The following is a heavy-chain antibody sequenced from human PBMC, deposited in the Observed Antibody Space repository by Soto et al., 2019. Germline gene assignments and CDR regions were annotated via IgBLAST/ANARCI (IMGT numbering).Heavy chain of an antibody. V-gene: IGHV1-18*04. CDR2: ISAYNGNT. D-gene: IGHD2-2*02. Sequence: ASVKVSCKASGYTFTGYGISWVRQAPGQGLEWMGWISAYNGNTNYAQKLQGRVTMTTDTSTSTAYMELRSLRSDDTAVYYCARDVAIVVVPAAILPNYYYYGMDVWGQGTTVTV. CDR3: ARDVAIVVVPAAILPNYYYYGMDV. J-gene: IGHJ6*02. CDR1: GYTFTGYG.